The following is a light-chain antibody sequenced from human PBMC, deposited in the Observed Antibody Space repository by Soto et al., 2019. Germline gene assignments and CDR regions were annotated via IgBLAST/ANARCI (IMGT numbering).Light chain of an antibody. Sequence: EIVMTQSPATLSVSPGERATLSCSASQSVSSNLAWYQQKPGQAPRLLIYGASTRATGIPARFSGSGSGTEFTLTISSLQSEDFAVYYCQQYNNWPHTFGQGTKLAIK. CDR2: GAS. CDR3: QQYNNWPHT. CDR1: QSVSSN. V-gene: IGKV3-15*01. J-gene: IGKJ2*01.